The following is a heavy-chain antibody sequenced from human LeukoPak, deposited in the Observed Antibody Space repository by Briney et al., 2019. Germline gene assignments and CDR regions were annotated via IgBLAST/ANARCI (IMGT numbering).Heavy chain of an antibody. Sequence: EASVKVSCKVSGYTLTELSMHWVRQAPGKGLERMGGFDPEDGETIYAQKFQGRVTMTEDTSTDTAYMELSSLRSEDTAVYYCSSSGVEEWQGLHFWGQGTLVTVSS. J-gene: IGHJ4*02. CDR1: GYTLTELS. D-gene: IGHD3-3*01. CDR2: FDPEDGET. CDR3: SSSGVEEWQGLHF. V-gene: IGHV1-24*01.